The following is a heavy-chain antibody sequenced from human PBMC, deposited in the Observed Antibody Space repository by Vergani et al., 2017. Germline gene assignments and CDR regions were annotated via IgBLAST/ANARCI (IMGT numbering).Heavy chain of an antibody. Sequence: QVQLVQSGAEVKKPGASVKVSCKASGYTFTGYYMHWVRQAPGQGLEWMGWINPNSGGTNYAQKFQGRVTMTRDTSISTAYMELSRLRSDDTAVYYCARPAILGAQNDAFDIGGQGTMVTVSS. CDR3: ARPAILGAQNDAFDI. D-gene: IGHD1-26*01. CDR1: GYTFTGYY. J-gene: IGHJ3*02. CDR2: INPNSGGT. V-gene: IGHV1-2*02.